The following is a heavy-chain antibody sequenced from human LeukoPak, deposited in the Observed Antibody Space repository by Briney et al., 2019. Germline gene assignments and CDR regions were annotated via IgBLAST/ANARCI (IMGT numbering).Heavy chain of an antibody. V-gene: IGHV3-30*19. J-gene: IGHJ6*02. Sequence: GGSLRLSCAASGFTFSSYGMHWVRQAPGKGLEWVAVISYDGSNKYYADPVKGRFTISRDNSKNTLYLQMNSLRAEDTAVYYCARGSPYYYDSSGYGYGVDVWGQGTTVTVSS. CDR2: ISYDGSNK. CDR1: GFTFSSYG. CDR3: ARGSPYYYDSSGYGYGVDV. D-gene: IGHD3-22*01.